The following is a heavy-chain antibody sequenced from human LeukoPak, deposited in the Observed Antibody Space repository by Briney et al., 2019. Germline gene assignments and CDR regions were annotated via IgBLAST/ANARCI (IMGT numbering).Heavy chain of an antibody. CDR1: GDTLRAYS. CDR3: ARGSSTHGEYYFDY. J-gene: IGHJ4*02. Sequence: GGSLRLSCAASGDTLRAYSMNWVRQAPGKGLEWVSSISIRSSYIYYADSVKGRFTISTDNAKNSLYLQMHRLRAKDTSTYYCARGSSTHGEYYFDYWGQGTLVTVSS. D-gene: IGHD2-2*01. CDR2: ISIRSSYI. V-gene: IGHV3-21*01.